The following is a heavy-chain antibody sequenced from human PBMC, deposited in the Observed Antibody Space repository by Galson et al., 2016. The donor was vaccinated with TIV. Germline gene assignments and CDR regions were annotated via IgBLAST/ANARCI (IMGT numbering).Heavy chain of an antibody. Sequence: SVKVSCKASGGIFNSYAISWVRQAPGQGLEWMGRIIAIFGTTNYAQKFQGRVTITADESTSTVYMELRSLISEDTDVYYRARGSDYYDGSGYQNWGQGTLVTVSS. V-gene: IGHV1-69*13. CDR3: ARGSDYYDGSGYQN. J-gene: IGHJ4*02. CDR2: IIAIFGTT. D-gene: IGHD3-22*01. CDR1: GGIFNSYA.